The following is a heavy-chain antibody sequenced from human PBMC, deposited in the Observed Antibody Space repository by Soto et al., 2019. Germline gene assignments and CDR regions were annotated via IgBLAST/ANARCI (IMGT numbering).Heavy chain of an antibody. CDR1: GFTFSSYA. J-gene: IGHJ4*02. Sequence: PASGFTFSSYAMHWVRHAPGKGLEWVAVISYDGSNKYYADSVKGRFTISRDNSKNTLYLQMNSLRAEDTAVYYCARVPSSSGRAHFDYWGQGTLVTVSS. CDR2: ISYDGSNK. D-gene: IGHD2-15*01. CDR3: ARVPSSSGRAHFDY. V-gene: IGHV3-30-3*01.